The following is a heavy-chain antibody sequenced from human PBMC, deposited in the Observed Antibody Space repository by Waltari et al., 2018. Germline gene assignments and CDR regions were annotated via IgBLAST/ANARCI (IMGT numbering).Heavy chain of an antibody. CDR1: GFTFNVYT. CDR2: ISSSSTYI. Sequence: EVQLAESGGGLVNPGGSLRLSCAASGFTFNVYTMNWVRQAPGKGLEWVSSISSSSTYIDYAESVKGRFTISRDNAKNSLYLQMNSLRAEDTAVYYCARDSPEWGSPSCLDYWGQGTLVTVSS. D-gene: IGHD2-2*01. V-gene: IGHV3-21*01. J-gene: IGHJ4*02. CDR3: ARDSPEWGSPSCLDY.